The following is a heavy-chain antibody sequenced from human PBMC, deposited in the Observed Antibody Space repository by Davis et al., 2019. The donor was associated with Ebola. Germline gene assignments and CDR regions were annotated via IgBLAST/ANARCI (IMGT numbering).Heavy chain of an antibody. CDR1: GAFVSSGGYS. V-gene: IGHV4-30-2*01. Sequence: SETLSLTCAVSGAFVSSGGYSWIWIRQPPGKGLEWIGYYYYTGSTYYSPSLRSRVTISVDTSKNLFSLKLTSVTAADTAVYYCASLDYYGMDVWGQGTTVTVSS. CDR3: ASLDYYGMDV. CDR2: YYYTGST. J-gene: IGHJ6*02.